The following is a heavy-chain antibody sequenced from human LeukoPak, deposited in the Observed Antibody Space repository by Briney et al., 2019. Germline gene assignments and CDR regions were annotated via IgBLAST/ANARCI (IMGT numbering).Heavy chain of an antibody. Sequence: GGSLRLSCTASGFTFGDYTMSWVRQAPVKGLEWVGFIRRKADGGTAEYAAPVKGRFTISRDDSKSIAYLLMNSLKTEDAAVYYCTRDPVVGDWGQGTLVTVSS. CDR1: GFTFGDYT. CDR2: IRRKADGGTA. D-gene: IGHD2-15*01. CDR3: TRDPVVGD. J-gene: IGHJ4*02. V-gene: IGHV3-49*04.